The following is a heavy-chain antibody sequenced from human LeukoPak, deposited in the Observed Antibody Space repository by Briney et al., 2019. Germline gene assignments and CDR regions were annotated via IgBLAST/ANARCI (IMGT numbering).Heavy chain of an antibody. V-gene: IGHV3-7*03. CDR3: AREDIVVVPARVAYYYYGMDV. D-gene: IGHD2-2*01. CDR1: GFNFCLYW. J-gene: IGHJ6*02. Sequence: GGSLRLSCAASGFNFCLYWMSWVRQAPGKGLEWVANIKLDGGETFYVDSVKGRFTISRDNAKNSLFLQMNSLRAEDTAVYYCAREDIVVVPARVAYYYYGMDVWGQGTTVTVSS. CDR2: IKLDGGET.